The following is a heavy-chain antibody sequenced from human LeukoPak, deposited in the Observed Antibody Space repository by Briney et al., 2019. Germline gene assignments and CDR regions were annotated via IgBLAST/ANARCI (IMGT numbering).Heavy chain of an antibody. Sequence: PSETLSLTCIVSGGSISSYYWSWIRQPPGKGLEWIGYIYYSGSTNYNPSLKSRVTISVDTSKNQFSLKLSSVTAADTAVYYCARVGFGELPLGEIDYWGQGTLVTVSS. CDR1: GGSISSYY. CDR3: ARVGFGELPLGEIDY. J-gene: IGHJ4*02. D-gene: IGHD3-10*01. V-gene: IGHV4-59*01. CDR2: IYYSGST.